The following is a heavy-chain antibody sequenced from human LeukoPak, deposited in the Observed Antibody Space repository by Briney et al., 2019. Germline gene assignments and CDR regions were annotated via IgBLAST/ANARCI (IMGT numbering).Heavy chain of an antibody. Sequence: NPGGSLRLSCAASGFTLSDYYMSWIRQAPGMGLEWVSYISSSGSTIHDADSAKGRFTISRDNAKNSLYLQMNSLRAEDTAVYYCARNRKYRSGWNGGTLGCYFYMDVWGKGTTVTVSS. J-gene: IGHJ6*03. CDR2: ISSSGSTI. V-gene: IGHV3-11*01. CDR1: GFTLSDYY. D-gene: IGHD6-19*01. CDR3: ARNRKYRSGWNGGTLGCYFYMDV.